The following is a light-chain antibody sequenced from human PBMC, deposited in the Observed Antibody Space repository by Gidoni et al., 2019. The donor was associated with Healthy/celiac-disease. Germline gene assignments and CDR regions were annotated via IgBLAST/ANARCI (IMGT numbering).Light chain of an antibody. Sequence: ENQMTQAPSTLSASVGDRVPITCRASQGISSWLAWYQQQPGKAPKLLIYAASSLESGVPSRFSGSGSGTDFTLTISSLQPDDFATYYCQQSNSYSPTFGRGTKVEIK. CDR1: QGISSW. V-gene: IGKV1-5*01. CDR2: AAS. CDR3: QQSNSYSPT. J-gene: IGKJ4*01.